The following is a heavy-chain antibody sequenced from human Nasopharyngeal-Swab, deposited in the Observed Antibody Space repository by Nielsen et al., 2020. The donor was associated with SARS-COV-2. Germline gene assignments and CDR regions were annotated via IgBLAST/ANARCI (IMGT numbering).Heavy chain of an antibody. Sequence: VRQAPGKGLQWLSYISGSGSPIYYADSVKGRFTISRDSAKNSLYPQMNSLRAEDTAVYYCARDGSYYDFWRGHSGTDGMDVWGQGTTVTVSS. J-gene: IGHJ6*02. CDR2: ISGSGSPI. CDR3: ARDGSYYDFWRGHSGTDGMDV. D-gene: IGHD3-3*01. V-gene: IGHV3-48*03.